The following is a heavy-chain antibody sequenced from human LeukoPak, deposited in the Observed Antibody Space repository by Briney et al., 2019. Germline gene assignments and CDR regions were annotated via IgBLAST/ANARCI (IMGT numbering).Heavy chain of an antibody. D-gene: IGHD3-10*01. J-gene: IGHJ4*02. Sequence: SETLSLTCIVSGGSISSYYWSWIRQPPGKGLEWIGYIYYSGSTNDNPSLKSRVTISVDTSKNQFSLKLSSVTAADTAVYYCARISGSYYFQFDYWGQGTLVTVSS. CDR1: GGSISSYY. CDR3: ARISGSYYFQFDY. V-gene: IGHV4-59*01. CDR2: IYYSGST.